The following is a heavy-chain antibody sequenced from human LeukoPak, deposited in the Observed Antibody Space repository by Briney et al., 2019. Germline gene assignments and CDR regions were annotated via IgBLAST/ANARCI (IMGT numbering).Heavy chain of an antibody. Sequence: SETLSLTCTVSGGSISSYYWSWIRQPPGKGLEWIGYIYYSGSTNYNPSLKSRVTISIDTSKNQFSLKLSSVTAADTAVHYCARGAVAGIPVPSDYWGQGTLVTVSS. D-gene: IGHD6-19*01. CDR2: IYYSGST. CDR3: ARGAVAGIPVPSDY. V-gene: IGHV4-59*01. CDR1: GGSISSYY. J-gene: IGHJ4*02.